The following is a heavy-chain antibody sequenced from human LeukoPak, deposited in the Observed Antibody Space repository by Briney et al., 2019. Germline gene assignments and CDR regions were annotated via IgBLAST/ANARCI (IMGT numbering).Heavy chain of an antibody. CDR1: GGSISSSSYY. V-gene: IGHV4-39*07. D-gene: IGHD3-10*01. Sequence: SETLSLTCTVSGGSISSSSYYWGWIRQPPGKGLEWIGSVYYTGASYYNPSLKSRVTISIDTSKNQFSLRLSSVTAADTAVYYCTREVEGYSYASGRFLHFDPWGQGTLVTVSS. CDR2: VYYTGAS. CDR3: TREVEGYSYASGRFLHFDP. J-gene: IGHJ5*02.